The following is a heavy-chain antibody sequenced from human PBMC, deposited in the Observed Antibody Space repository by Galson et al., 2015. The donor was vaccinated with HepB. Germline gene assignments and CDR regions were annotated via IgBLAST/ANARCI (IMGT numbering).Heavy chain of an antibody. CDR2: ISGSGDSI. V-gene: IGHV3-23*01. D-gene: IGHD2-21*02. CDR3: ASEAPDCGGDCYSEY. Sequence: SLRLSCAASGFIFTNYGMAWVRQAPGKGLSWISAISGSGDSIYYAESVKGRFTISRDQSKDTLSLQTNNLRADDSGVYYCASEAPDCGGDCYSEYWGQGVLVTVSS. J-gene: IGHJ4*02. CDR1: GFIFTNYG.